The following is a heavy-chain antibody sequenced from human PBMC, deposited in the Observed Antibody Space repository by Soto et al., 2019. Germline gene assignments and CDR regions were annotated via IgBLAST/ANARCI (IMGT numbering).Heavy chain of an antibody. J-gene: IGHJ4*02. CDR1: GFTFDDYA. Sequence: EVQLVESGGGLVQPGRSLRLSYAASGFTFDDYAMHWVRQAPGKGLEWVSGISWNSGSIGYADSVKGRFTISRDSAKNPLYLQMNSLRAEDTALYYCAKDILILWFGEVVVMGGFDYWGQGTLVTVSS. CDR2: ISWNSGSI. V-gene: IGHV3-9*01. D-gene: IGHD3-10*01. CDR3: AKDILILWFGEVVVMGGFDY.